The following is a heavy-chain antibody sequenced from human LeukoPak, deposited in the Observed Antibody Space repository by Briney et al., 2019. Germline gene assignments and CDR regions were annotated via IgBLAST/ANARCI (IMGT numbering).Heavy chain of an antibody. J-gene: IGHJ5*02. D-gene: IGHD3-16*02. CDR2: IYPGDSDT. CDR3: ARATYYDYVWGSYRQGWFDP. Sequence: GESLKISCKGSGYSFTSYWIGWVRQMPGKGLEWMGIIYPGDSDTRYSPSFQGQVTISADKSISTAYLQWSSLKASDTAMYYCARATYYDYVWGSYRQGWFDPWGQGTLVTVSS. CDR1: GYSFTSYW. V-gene: IGHV5-51*01.